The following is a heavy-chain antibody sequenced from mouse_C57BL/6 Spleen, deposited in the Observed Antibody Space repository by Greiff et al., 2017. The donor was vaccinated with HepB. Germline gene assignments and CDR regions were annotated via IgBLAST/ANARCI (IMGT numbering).Heavy chain of an antibody. V-gene: IGHV1-9*01. CDR3: ARAPDGYYEYFDV. J-gene: IGHJ1*03. D-gene: IGHD2-3*01. CDR1: GYTFTGYW. Sequence: QVQLKESGAELMKPGASVKLSCKATGYTFTGYWIEWVKQRPGHGLEWIGEILPGSGSTNYNEKFKGKATFTADTSSNTAYMQLSSLTTADSAIYYCARAPDGYYEYFDVWGTGTTVTVSS. CDR2: ILPGSGST.